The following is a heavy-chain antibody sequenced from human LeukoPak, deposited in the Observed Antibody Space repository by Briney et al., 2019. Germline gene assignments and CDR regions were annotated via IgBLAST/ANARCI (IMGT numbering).Heavy chain of an antibody. J-gene: IGHJ4*02. CDR2: VYRSGST. Sequence: SETLSLTCTVSGYSISSGYYWAWIRQPPGKGLEWIGSVYRSGSTYYSPSLRSRVTISMDTSKNQFFLRLNSVTAADTAVYYCARLYDILTGYYYYFDYWGQGTLATVSS. D-gene: IGHD3-9*01. V-gene: IGHV4-38-2*02. CDR3: ARLYDILTGYYYYFDY. CDR1: GYSISSGYY.